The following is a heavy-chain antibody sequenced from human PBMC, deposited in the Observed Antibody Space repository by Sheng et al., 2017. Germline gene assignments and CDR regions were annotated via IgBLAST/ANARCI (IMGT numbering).Heavy chain of an antibody. CDR1: GFSFHKSG. CDR3: AKDSGERWVVGNSGFDY. CDR2: ISSDGTVT. D-gene: IGHD1-26*01. J-gene: IGHJ4*02. Sequence: QVQLLESGGGVVQPGKSLRLSCAAAGFSFHKSGMHWVRQAPGRGLEWVAVISSDGTVTYHADSVKGRFTISRDNSKSTVDLQMHSLRVEDTAVYYCAKDSGERWVVGNSGFDYWGQGTLVTVSS. V-gene: IGHV3-30*18.